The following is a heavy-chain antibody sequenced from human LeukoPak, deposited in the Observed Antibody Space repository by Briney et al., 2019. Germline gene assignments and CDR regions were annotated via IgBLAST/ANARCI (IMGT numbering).Heavy chain of an antibody. V-gene: IGHV4-34*01. Sequence: PSETLSLTCAVYGGSFSGYYWSWIRQPPGKGLEWIGEINHSGSTNYNPSLKSRVTISVDTSKNQFSLKLSSVTAADTAVYYCARGYTPLFTMVRGVSWFDPWGQGTLVTVSS. D-gene: IGHD3-10*01. CDR2: INHSGST. CDR1: GGSFSGYY. J-gene: IGHJ5*02. CDR3: ARGYTPLFTMVRGVSWFDP.